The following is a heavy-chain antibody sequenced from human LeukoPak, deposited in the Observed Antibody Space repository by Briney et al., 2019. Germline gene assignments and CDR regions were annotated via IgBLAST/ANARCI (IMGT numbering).Heavy chain of an antibody. CDR1: GYTLTELS. V-gene: IGHV1-24*01. CDR3: ATVRPDIVVVPAAIGYYYYYMDV. Sequence: ASVKVSCKVSGYTLTELSMHWVRQAPGKGLEWMGGFDPEDGETIYAQKFQGRVTMTEDTSTDTAYMELSSLRSEDTAVYYCATVRPDIVVVPAAIGYYYYYMDVWGKGTTVTVS. CDR2: FDPEDGET. D-gene: IGHD2-2*01. J-gene: IGHJ6*03.